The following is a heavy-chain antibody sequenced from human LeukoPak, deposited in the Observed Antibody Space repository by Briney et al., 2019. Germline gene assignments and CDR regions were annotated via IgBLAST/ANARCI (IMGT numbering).Heavy chain of an antibody. CDR2: ISGNGGST. CDR3: AKLVTGRPSGYMDV. CDR1: GFTFDDYA. J-gene: IGHJ6*03. V-gene: IGHV3-23*01. Sequence: PGGSLRLSCAASGFTFDDYAMHWVRQAPGKGLEWVSGISGNGGSTSYADSVKGRFTISRDNSKNTLYVQMNSLRAGDTAVYYCAKLVTGRPSGYMDVWGKGTTVTVSS. D-gene: IGHD6-6*01.